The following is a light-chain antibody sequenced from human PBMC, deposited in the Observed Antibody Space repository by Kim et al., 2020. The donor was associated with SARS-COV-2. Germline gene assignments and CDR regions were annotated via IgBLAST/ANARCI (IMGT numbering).Light chain of an antibody. V-gene: IGKV3-11*01. CDR3: QQRSIWPPIT. CDR2: DAS. Sequence: EIVLTQSPATLSLSPGERATLTCRASQSVSSYLAWYQQKPGQAPRHLIYDASNRATGIPARFSGSGSGTDFTLTISSLEPEDFAVYYCQQRSIWPPITFGQGTRLEIK. J-gene: IGKJ5*01. CDR1: QSVSSY.